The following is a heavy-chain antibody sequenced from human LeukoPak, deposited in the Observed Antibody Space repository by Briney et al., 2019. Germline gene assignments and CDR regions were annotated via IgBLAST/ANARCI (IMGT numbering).Heavy chain of an antibody. J-gene: IGHJ4*02. CDR3: AADPEWLRFRTENQHDDY. Sequence: PSDTLSLTCTVSGGSISSYYWSWILQPPGKGLEWIGYIYYSGSTNYSPSLKSRVTISVDTSKNQFSLKLSSVTAADTAVYYCAADPEWLRFRTENQHDDYWGQGTLVTVSS. V-gene: IGHV4-59*01. D-gene: IGHD5-12*01. CDR2: IYYSGST. CDR1: GGSISSYY.